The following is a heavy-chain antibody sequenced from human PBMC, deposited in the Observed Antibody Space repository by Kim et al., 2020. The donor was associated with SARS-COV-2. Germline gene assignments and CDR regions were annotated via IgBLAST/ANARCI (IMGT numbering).Heavy chain of an antibody. J-gene: IGHJ3*02. CDR3: ARVEDTAMSRAFDI. CDR1: GFTFSDYY. D-gene: IGHD5-18*01. Sequence: GGSLRLSCAASGFTFSDYYMSWIRQAPGKGLEWVSYISSSGSTIYYADSVKGRFTISRDNAKNSLYLQMNSLRAEDTAVYYCARVEDTAMSRAFDIWGQGTMVTVSS. CDR2: ISSSGSTI. V-gene: IGHV3-11*01.